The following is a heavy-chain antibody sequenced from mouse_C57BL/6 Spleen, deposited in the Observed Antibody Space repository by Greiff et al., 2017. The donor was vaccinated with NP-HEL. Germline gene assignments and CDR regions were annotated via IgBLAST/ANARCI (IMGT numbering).Heavy chain of an antibody. CDR1: GYTFTSYW. V-gene: IGHV1-59*01. CDR3: ARNSRYYYGSSWYFDV. Sequence: VQLQQPGAELVRPGTSVKLSCKASGYTFTSYWMHWVKQRPGQGLEWIGVIDPSDSYTNYNQKFKGKATLTVDTSSSTAYMQLSSLTSEDSAVYYCARNSRYYYGSSWYFDVWGTGTTGTVSS. D-gene: IGHD1-1*01. J-gene: IGHJ1*03. CDR2: IDPSDSYT.